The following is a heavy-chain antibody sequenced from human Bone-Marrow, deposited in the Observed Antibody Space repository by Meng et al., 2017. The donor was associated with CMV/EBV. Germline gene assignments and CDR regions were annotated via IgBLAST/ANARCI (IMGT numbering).Heavy chain of an antibody. J-gene: IGHJ3*02. D-gene: IGHD2-21*02. V-gene: IGHV1-18*01. CDR2: ISAYNGNT. Sequence: ASVKVSCKASGYTFTSYGISWVRQAPGQGLEWMGWISAYNGNTNYAQKFQGRVTMTRDTSTSTVYMELSSLRSEDTAVYYCARVRVTVDAFDIWGQGTMVTVSS. CDR1: GYTFTSYG. CDR3: ARVRVTVDAFDI.